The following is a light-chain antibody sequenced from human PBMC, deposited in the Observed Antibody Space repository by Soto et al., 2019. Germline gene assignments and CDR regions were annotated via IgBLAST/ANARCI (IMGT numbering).Light chain of an antibody. Sequence: DIQMTQSPSYLSASVGDRVTITCRASQTIDNHLNWFQQKPGQAPKVLIYAASSLQSGVPSRFSGSGSGTDFTLTISSLQPEDFATYYCEQAYNTPRSFGQGTKVEIK. CDR2: AAS. CDR3: EQAYNTPRS. V-gene: IGKV1-39*01. J-gene: IGKJ1*01. CDR1: QTIDNH.